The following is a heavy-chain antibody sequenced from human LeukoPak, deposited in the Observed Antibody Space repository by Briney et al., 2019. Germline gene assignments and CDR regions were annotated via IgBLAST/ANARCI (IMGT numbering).Heavy chain of an antibody. J-gene: IGHJ5*02. D-gene: IGHD6-13*01. Sequence: GGSLRLSCAASGFTFSSYAMSWVRQAPGKGLEWVSAISGSGGSTYYADSVKGRFTISRDNSKNTLYLQMNSLRAEDTAVYYCARAGAAGNWFDPWGQGTLVTVSS. CDR1: GFTFSSYA. CDR3: ARAGAAGNWFDP. V-gene: IGHV3-23*01. CDR2: ISGSGGST.